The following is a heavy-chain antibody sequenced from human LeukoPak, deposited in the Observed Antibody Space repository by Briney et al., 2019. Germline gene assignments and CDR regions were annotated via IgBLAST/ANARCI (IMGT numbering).Heavy chain of an antibody. CDR1: GYTFTRHY. D-gene: IGHD3-10*01. Sequence: GASVKVSCTASGYTFTRHYIHWVRQAPGQGLEWMGLINPTGGGTSYAQKFQGRVTMTRDTSTTTVYMDLSSLRSEDTAVYYCASAFRTRGLYAFDIWGQGTMLSVSS. J-gene: IGHJ3*02. V-gene: IGHV1-46*01. CDR3: ASAFRTRGLYAFDI. CDR2: INPTGGGT.